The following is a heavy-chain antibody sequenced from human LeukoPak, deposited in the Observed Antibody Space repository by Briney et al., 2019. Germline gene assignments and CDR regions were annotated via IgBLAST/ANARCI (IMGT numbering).Heavy chain of an antibody. CDR3: ARDVEMAI. V-gene: IGHV4-4*07. CDR1: GGSISSYY. Sequence: TPSETLSLTCTVSGGSISSYYWSWIRQPAGKGLEWIGRIYTSGSTNYNPSLKSRVAISVDKSKNQFSLKLSSVTAADTAVYYSARDVEMAIWGQGTMVTVSS. J-gene: IGHJ3*02. CDR2: IYTSGST. D-gene: IGHD5-24*01.